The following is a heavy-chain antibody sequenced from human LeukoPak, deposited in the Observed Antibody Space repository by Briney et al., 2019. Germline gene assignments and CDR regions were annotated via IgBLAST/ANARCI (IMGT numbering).Heavy chain of an antibody. V-gene: IGHV1-69*04. Sequence: SVKVSCKASGGTFSSYAISWVRQAPGQGLEWMGRIIPILGIANYAQKFQGRVTITADKSTSTAYVELSSLRSEDTAVYYCAREGDTAMGYYFDYWGQGTLVTVSS. J-gene: IGHJ4*02. D-gene: IGHD5-18*01. CDR2: IIPILGIA. CDR3: AREGDTAMGYYFDY. CDR1: GGTFSSYA.